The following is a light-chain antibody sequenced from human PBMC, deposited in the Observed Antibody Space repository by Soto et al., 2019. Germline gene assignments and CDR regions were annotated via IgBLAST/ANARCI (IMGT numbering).Light chain of an antibody. CDR2: GAS. J-gene: IGKJ1*01. CDR1: QSVSKY. Sequence: DIVLTQSPGTLALSPGEGATLSCRASQSVSKYLARYQQKPGQAPRLLIYGASSRATGIPDSFSGSGSGTDFTLTISRLEPEDFAVYYCQQYGGSPQTFGQGTKVDIK. CDR3: QQYGGSPQT. V-gene: IGKV3-20*01.